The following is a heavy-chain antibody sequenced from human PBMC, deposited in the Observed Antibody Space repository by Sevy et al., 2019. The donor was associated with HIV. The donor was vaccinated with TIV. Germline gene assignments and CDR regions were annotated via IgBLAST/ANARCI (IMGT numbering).Heavy chain of an antibody. Sequence: GGSLRLSCAASGFSLSDHAVSWVRQTPGKGLEWLAVISYNGRNQYYADSVKGRLTISKDDSKNTLYLQLNSLGAEDTAVYYCARFVGYCSGGRCSIIDFWGQGTLVTVSS. V-gene: IGHV3-30*04. CDR1: GFSLSDHA. D-gene: IGHD2-15*01. J-gene: IGHJ4*02. CDR2: ISYNGRNQ. CDR3: ARFVGYCSGGRCSIIDF.